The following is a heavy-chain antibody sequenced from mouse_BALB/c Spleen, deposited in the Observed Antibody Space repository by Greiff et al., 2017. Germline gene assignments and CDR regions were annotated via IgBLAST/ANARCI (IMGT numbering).Heavy chain of an antibody. CDR1: GFTFSSYA. D-gene: IGHD2-3*01. CDR3: ARGIYDGYSYAMDY. V-gene: IGHV5-6-5*01. Sequence: EVKLVESGGGLVKPGGSLKLSCAASGFTFSSYAMSWVRQTPEKRLEWVASISSGGSTYYPDSVKGRFTISRDNARNILYLQMSSLRSEDTAMYYCARGIYDGYSYAMDYWGQGTSVTVSS. J-gene: IGHJ4*01. CDR2: ISSGGST.